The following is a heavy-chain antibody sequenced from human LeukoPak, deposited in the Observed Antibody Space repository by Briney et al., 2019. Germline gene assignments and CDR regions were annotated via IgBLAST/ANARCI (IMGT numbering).Heavy chain of an antibody. CDR3: ARDRAVTTNAFDI. CDR1: GFTFSSYS. V-gene: IGHV3-48*02. D-gene: IGHD4-17*01. Sequence: PGGSLRLSCAASGFTFSSYSMNWVRQAPGKGLEWVSYISSSSTIYYADSVKGRFTISRDNAKNSLYLQMNSLRDEDTAVYYCARDRAVTTNAFDIWRQGTMVTVSS. CDR2: ISSSSTI. J-gene: IGHJ3*02.